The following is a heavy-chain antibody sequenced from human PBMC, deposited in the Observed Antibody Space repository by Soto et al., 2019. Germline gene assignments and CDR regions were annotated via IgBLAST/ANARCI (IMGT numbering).Heavy chain of an antibody. CDR1: GFTFSSYA. CDR3: AKDRGIAAAGIFVVTDY. Sequence: VGSLRLSCAASGFTFSSYAMSWVRQAPGKGLEWVSAISGSGGSTYYADSVKGRFTISRDNSKNTLYLQMNSLRAEDTAVYYCAKDRGIAAAGIFVVTDYWGQGTLVTVSS. J-gene: IGHJ4*02. D-gene: IGHD6-13*01. CDR2: ISGSGGST. V-gene: IGHV3-23*01.